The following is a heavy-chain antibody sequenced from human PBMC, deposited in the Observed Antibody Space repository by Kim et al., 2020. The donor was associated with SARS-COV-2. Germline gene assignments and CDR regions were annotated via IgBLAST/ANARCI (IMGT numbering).Heavy chain of an antibody. V-gene: IGHV4-4*06. J-gene: IGHJ4*02. D-gene: IGHD5-12*01. CDR3: ARDTSGYTEFDY. Sequence: NYNQPLKSRVTMSVDTSRNEFSLNLRSVTDADTAVYFCARDTSGYTEFDYWGQGTLVTVSS.